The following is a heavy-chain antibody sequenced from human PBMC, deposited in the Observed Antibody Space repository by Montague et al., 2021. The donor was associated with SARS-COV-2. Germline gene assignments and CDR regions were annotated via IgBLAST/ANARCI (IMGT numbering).Heavy chain of an antibody. Sequence: SETLSLTCTVSGGSISSSSCYWGWIRQPPGKGLEWIGSIYYSGSTYYNPSLKSRVTISVDTSKNQFSLKLSSVTAADTAVYYCARDGSLRFEILIGRRQCYDGMDVWGQGTTVTVSS. V-gene: IGHV4-39*07. CDR1: GGSISSSSCY. CDR2: IYYSGST. D-gene: IGHD3-9*01. CDR3: ARDGSLRFEILIGRRQCYDGMDV. J-gene: IGHJ6*02.